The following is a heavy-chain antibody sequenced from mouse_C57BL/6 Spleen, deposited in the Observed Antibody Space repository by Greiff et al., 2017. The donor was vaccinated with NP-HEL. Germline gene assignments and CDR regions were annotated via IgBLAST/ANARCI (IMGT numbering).Heavy chain of an antibody. Sequence: EVQVVESGGGLVQPKGSLKLSCAASGFSFNTYAMNWVRQAPGKGLEWVARIRSKSNNYATYYADSVKDRFTISRDDSESMLYLQMNNLKTEDTAMYYCVRHSLYYYGSSYDAMDYWGQGTSVTVSS. CDR2: IRSKSNNYAT. D-gene: IGHD1-1*01. CDR3: VRHSLYYYGSSYDAMDY. V-gene: IGHV10-1*01. J-gene: IGHJ4*01. CDR1: GFSFNTYA.